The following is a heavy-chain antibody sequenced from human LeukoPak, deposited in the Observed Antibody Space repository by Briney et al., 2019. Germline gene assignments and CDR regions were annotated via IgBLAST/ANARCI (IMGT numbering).Heavy chain of an antibody. CDR2: IQYDGNNK. CDR1: GFTFSSYG. CDR3: ARGHYGDTYGMDV. Sequence: SGGSLRPSCTASGFTFSSYGMHWVRQAPGKGLEWVAIIQYDGNNKHYVDSEQGRFTISRDNAKNSLYLQMNSLRAEDTAVYYCARGHYGDTYGMDVWGQGTTVTVSS. V-gene: IGHV3-33*05. J-gene: IGHJ6*02. D-gene: IGHD4-17*01.